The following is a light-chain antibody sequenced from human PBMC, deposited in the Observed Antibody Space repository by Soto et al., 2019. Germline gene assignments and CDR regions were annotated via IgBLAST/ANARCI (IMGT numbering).Light chain of an antibody. Sequence: EVVLTQSPGTLSLSPGERATLSCRASQRVINYLGWYQQKPGQAPRLLIYGVSSRATGIPDRFSGSGSGTDFPLTISRLAPEDYAVYYCHQYGSSHSFGQGTKLEIK. CDR1: QRVINY. CDR2: GVS. V-gene: IGKV3-20*01. J-gene: IGKJ2*03. CDR3: HQYGSSHS.